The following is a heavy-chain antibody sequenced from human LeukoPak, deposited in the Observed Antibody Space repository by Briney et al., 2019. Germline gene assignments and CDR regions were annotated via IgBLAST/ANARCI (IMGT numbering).Heavy chain of an antibody. CDR2: IRYDGSNK. CDR3: AKDRGKYYYGSGSYYDAFDI. V-gene: IGHV3-30*02. Sequence: GGSLRLSCAASGFTFSSYGMHWVRQAPGKGLEWVAFIRYDGSNKYYADSGKGRFTISRDNSKNTLYLQMNSLRAEDTAVYYCAKDRGKYYYGSGSYYDAFDIWGQGTMVTVSS. D-gene: IGHD3-10*01. CDR1: GFTFSSYG. J-gene: IGHJ3*02.